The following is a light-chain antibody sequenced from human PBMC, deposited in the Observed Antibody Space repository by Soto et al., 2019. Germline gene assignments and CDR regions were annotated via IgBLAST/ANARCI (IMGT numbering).Light chain of an antibody. Sequence: NFMLTQPHSVSASPGKTVTISCTRSSGSIGSSYVQWYQQRPGSSPTTVIFEDNQRPTGVPVRFSGSIDSSSNSASLVISGLRAEYAADYHCQSYDTGHPLVFGGGTKLTVL. CDR2: EDN. J-gene: IGLJ3*02. V-gene: IGLV6-57*01. CDR1: SGSIGSSY. CDR3: QSYDTGHPLV.